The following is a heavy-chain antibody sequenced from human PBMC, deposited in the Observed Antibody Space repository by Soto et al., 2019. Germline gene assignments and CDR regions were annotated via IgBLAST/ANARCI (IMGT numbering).Heavy chain of an antibody. CDR3: ARAVGITMVRGVISMGMDV. J-gene: IGHJ6*02. Sequence: QVQLVQSGAEVKKPGASVKVSCKASGYTFTSYGISWVRQAPGQGLEWMGWISAYNGNTNYAQKLQGRVTMTTDTFTSTAYMELRSLRSDDTAVYYCARAVGITMVRGVISMGMDVWGQGTTVTVSS. V-gene: IGHV1-18*01. CDR2: ISAYNGNT. D-gene: IGHD3-10*01. CDR1: GYTFTSYG.